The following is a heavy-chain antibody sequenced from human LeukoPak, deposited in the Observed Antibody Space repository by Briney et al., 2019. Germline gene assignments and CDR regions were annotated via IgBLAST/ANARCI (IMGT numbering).Heavy chain of an antibody. Sequence: ASVKVSCKTSGYHFPGYDIHWVRQAPGHGPEWMGLINPNNGGTECAQRFQGRVTMTRDTSISTAFMELSGLRSDDTAVYYYARGIPSFTLFGVVIYWGQGTAVTVSS. CDR3: ARGIPSFTLFGVVIY. CDR1: GYHFPGYD. D-gene: IGHD3-3*01. V-gene: IGHV1-2*02. J-gene: IGHJ4*02. CDR2: INPNNGGT.